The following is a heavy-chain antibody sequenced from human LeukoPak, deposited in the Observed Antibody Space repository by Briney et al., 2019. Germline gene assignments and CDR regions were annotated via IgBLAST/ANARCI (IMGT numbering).Heavy chain of an antibody. V-gene: IGHV3-53*01. D-gene: IGHD1-26*01. J-gene: IGHJ4*02. CDR2: IYGGGST. Sequence: GGSLRLSCAASGFTVSSNYMSWVRQAPGKGLEWVSVIYGGGSTYYADSVKGRFTISRDNSRHTLYLQMNRLRAEDTAVYYCAREASGSYFANWGQGTLVTVSS. CDR1: GFTVSSNY. CDR3: AREASGSYFAN.